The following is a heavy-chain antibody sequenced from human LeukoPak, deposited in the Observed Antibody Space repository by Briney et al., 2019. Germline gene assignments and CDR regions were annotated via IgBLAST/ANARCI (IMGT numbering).Heavy chain of an antibody. CDR3: ARDHHGFSY. Sequence: SETLSLTCTVSGGSISSYYWSWIRQPPGRGLEWIGYIYYTGSTTYNPSLKSRVTMSVDMSRNQVSLKLTSVTAADTAVYFCARDHHGFSYWGQGALVTVAS. D-gene: IGHD5-24*01. CDR1: GGSISSYY. J-gene: IGHJ4*02. CDR2: IYYTGST. V-gene: IGHV4-59*01.